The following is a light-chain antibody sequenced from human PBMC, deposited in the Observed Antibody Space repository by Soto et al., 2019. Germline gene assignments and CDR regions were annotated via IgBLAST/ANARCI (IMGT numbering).Light chain of an antibody. V-gene: IGLV2-8*01. CDR2: EVI. CDR3: GSSVGGTTLI. Sequence: QPVLTQSPSASGFRGQSVTISCSGTGSDVGAYNYLSWYQHHPGKAPKLIIYEVIKRPSGVPDRFSGSKSGTTASLTVSGLQTEDEAVYYCGSSVGGTTLIFGGGTKLTVL. CDR1: GSDVGAYNY. J-gene: IGLJ2*01.